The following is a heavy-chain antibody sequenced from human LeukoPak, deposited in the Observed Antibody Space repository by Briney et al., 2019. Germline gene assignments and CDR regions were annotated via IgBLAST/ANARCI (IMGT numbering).Heavy chain of an antibody. CDR2: INHSGST. J-gene: IGHJ4*02. CDR3: ARGRLSSRYCSSTSCYRESY. D-gene: IGHD2-2*01. V-gene: IGHV4-34*01. Sequence: RPSETLSLTCAVYGGSFSGYYWSWIRQPPGKGLEWIGEINHSGSTNYNPSLKSRVTISVDTSKNQFSLKLSSLTAADTAVYYCARGRLSSRYCSSTSCYRESYWGQGTLVTASS. CDR1: GGSFSGYY.